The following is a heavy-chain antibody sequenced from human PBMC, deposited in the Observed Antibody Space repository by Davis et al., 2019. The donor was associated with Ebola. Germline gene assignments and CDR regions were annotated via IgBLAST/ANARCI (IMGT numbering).Heavy chain of an antibody. D-gene: IGHD6-19*01. V-gene: IGHV3-53*05. CDR3: ATTQWLREFDN. CDR2: IYDQST. Sequence: GESLKISCTASGFTVSSTPLSWVRQAPGKGLEWVSVIYDQSTAYADAVRGRFIISRDKSNNTLYLEMSSLRVDDTAVYYCATTQWLREFDNWGQGTLVTVSS. J-gene: IGHJ4*02. CDR1: GFTVSSTP.